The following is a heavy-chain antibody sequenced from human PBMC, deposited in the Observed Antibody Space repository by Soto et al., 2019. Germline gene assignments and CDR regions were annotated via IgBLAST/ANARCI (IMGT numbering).Heavy chain of an antibody. Sequence: PGGSLRLSCAASGFTFDDYAMHWVRQAPGKGLEWVSGISWNSGSIGYADSVKGRFTISRDNAKNSLYLQMNSLRAEDTALYYCAKDRNYDSSGYYGDYFDYWGQGTLVTVSS. CDR3: AKDRNYDSSGYYGDYFDY. D-gene: IGHD3-22*01. CDR2: ISWNSGSI. J-gene: IGHJ4*02. CDR1: GFTFDDYA. V-gene: IGHV3-9*01.